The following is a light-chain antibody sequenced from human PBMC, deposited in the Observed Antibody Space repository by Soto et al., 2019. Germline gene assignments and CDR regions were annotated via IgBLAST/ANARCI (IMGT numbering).Light chain of an antibody. J-gene: IGLJ1*01. CDR3: CSYSSTTSLYV. CDR1: SSDVGGYNY. Sequence: QSVLTQPASVSGSPGQSITISCTGTSSDVGGYNYVSWYQQHPGKAPKLMIFEVSNRPSGVSNRFSGSKSGSTASLTISGLLAEDEADYYCCSYSSTTSLYVFGSGTKVTVL. V-gene: IGLV2-14*01. CDR2: EVS.